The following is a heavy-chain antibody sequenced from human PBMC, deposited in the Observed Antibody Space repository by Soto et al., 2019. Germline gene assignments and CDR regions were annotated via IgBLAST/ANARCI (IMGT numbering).Heavy chain of an antibody. CDR3: ARVRGYSYEPFDY. V-gene: IGHV4-4*02. CDR2: IYHSGST. D-gene: IGHD5-18*01. CDR1: GGSISSSNW. Sequence: QVHLQESGPGLVKPSGTLSLTCAVSGGSISSSNWWSWVRQPPGKGLECIGEIYHSGSTNYNPSLKSRVTISVCKSKNQFSRKLSSVTAADTAVYYCARVRGYSYEPFDYWGQGTLVTVSS. J-gene: IGHJ4*02.